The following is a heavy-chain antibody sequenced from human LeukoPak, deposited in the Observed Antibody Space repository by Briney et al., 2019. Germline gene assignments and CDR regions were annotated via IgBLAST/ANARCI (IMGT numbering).Heavy chain of an antibody. CDR2: IYHSGNT. V-gene: IGHV4-4*02. Sequence: SETLSLTCAVSGGSISSSNWWSWVRQPPGKGLEWIGEIYHSGNTNYNPSLKSRVTISVDKSKNQFSLKLSSVTAADTAVYYCEREAYDSSGYYSAYWGQGTLVTVSS. J-gene: IGHJ4*02. CDR1: GGSISSSNW. CDR3: EREAYDSSGYYSAY. D-gene: IGHD3-22*01.